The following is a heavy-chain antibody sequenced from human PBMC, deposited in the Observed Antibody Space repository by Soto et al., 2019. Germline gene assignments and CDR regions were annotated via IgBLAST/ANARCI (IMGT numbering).Heavy chain of an antibody. J-gene: IGHJ6*04. V-gene: IGHV1-18*01. CDR3: ARDLGWNWNYGGRGGDLAV. CDR1: GYTFTSYG. Sequence: GASVKVSCKASGYTFTSYGISWVRQAPGQGLEWMGWISAYNGNTNYAQKLQGRVTMTTDTSTSTAYMELRSLRSDDTAVYYCARDLGWNWNYGGRGGDLAVWGKGTTVTVSS. D-gene: IGHD1-7*01. CDR2: ISAYNGNT.